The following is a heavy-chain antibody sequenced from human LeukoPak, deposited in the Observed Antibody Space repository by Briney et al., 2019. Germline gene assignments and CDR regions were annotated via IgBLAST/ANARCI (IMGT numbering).Heavy chain of an antibody. V-gene: IGHV3-9*01. CDR3: APQRGFRLLDRYFES. Sequence: GGSLRLSCAASGFTLDDYAMHWVRQAPGKGLEWVSGISWNSGSIGYADSVKGRFTISRDNAKNSLYLQMNSLRAEDTAVYYCAPQRGFRLLDRYFESWGQGTLVTVSS. CDR1: GFTLDDYA. D-gene: IGHD5-18*01. J-gene: IGHJ4*02. CDR2: ISWNSGSI.